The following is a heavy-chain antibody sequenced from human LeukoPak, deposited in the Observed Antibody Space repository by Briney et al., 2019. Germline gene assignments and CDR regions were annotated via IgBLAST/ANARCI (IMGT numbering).Heavy chain of an antibody. J-gene: IGHJ4*02. D-gene: IGHD3-3*01. CDR3: ARSSPPHITIFGVVPDYFDY. CDR2: IYSGGST. Sequence: GGSLRLSCAASGFTVSGNYMSWVRQAPGKGLEWVSVIYSGGSTYYADSVRGRFTISRDNSKNTLYLQMNSLRAEDTAVYYCARSSPPHITIFGVVPDYFDYWGQGTLVTVSS. CDR1: GFTVSGNY. V-gene: IGHV3-53*01.